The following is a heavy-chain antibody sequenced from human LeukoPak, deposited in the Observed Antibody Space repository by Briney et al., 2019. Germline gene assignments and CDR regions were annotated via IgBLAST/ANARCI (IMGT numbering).Heavy chain of an antibody. CDR1: GFTFRSYW. D-gene: IGHD5-18*01. J-gene: IGHJ6*02. CDR2: INSDESAT. Sequence: QPGGSLSLSCAASGFTFRSYWMHWVRQAPGKGLVWVSRINSDESATTYADSVKGRFTISRDNAKNTLCLQMNSLRAEDTAVYYCARVRKGYSYGYYYYGMDVWGQGTTVTVSS. CDR3: ARVRKGYSYGYYYYGMDV. V-gene: IGHV3-74*01.